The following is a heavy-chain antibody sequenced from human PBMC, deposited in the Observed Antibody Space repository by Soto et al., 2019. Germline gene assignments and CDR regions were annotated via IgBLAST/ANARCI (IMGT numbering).Heavy chain of an antibody. CDR2: INHSGST. Sequence: SETLSLTCTVSGGSISSYYWSWIRQPPGKGLEWIGYINHSGSTNYNPSLKSRVTISVDTSKNQFSLKLTSVTAADTAVYYCARDKITGLFDYWGQGTLVTAPQ. V-gene: IGHV4-59*12. D-gene: IGHD2-8*02. CDR3: ARDKITGLFDY. CDR1: GGSISSYY. J-gene: IGHJ4*02.